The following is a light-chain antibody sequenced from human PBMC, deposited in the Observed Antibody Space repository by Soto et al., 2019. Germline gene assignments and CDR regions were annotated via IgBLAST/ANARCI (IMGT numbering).Light chain of an antibody. V-gene: IGLV2-14*02. CDR3: SSYTSGSTLPWV. Sequence: QSALTQPASVSGSPGQSITISCTGTSSDVGSYNLVSWHQHHPGKAPKLIIFGVYDRPSGISDRFSGSKSGNTASLTIFGLQVEDEAVYYCSSYTSGSTLPWVFGTGTKVTVL. CDR1: SSDVGSYNL. CDR2: GVY. J-gene: IGLJ1*01.